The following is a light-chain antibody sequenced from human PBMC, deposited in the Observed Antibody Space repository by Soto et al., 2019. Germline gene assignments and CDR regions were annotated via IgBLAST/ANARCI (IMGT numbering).Light chain of an antibody. CDR2: GAS. Sequence: EIVLTQSPGTLSLSPGERATLSCRASQSVSSSYLAWYQQKPGQAPRLLIYGASGRATGIPDRFSGSGSGTDFTLTISRLEPEDFAVYYCQQYGSSPFPFGPGTKVDIK. V-gene: IGKV3-20*01. J-gene: IGKJ3*01. CDR1: QSVSSSY. CDR3: QQYGSSPFP.